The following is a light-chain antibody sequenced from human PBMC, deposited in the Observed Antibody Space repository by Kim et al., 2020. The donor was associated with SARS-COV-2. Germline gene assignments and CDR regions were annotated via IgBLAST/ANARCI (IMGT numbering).Light chain of an antibody. CDR3: NSRDHISNQFV. CDR2: GKN. Sequence: SSELTQDPAVSVALGQTIRITCQGDNLRNYFASWYQQRPGQAPVLVIFGKNNRPSGIPNRFSGSNSGNTASLIITGARAEDEADYYCNSRDHISNQFVFG. J-gene: IGLJ1*01. CDR1: NLRNYF. V-gene: IGLV3-19*01.